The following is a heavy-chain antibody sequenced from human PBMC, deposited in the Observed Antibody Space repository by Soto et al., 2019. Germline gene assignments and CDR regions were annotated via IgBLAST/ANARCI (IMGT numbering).Heavy chain of an antibody. J-gene: IGHJ6*02. CDR2: ISSSGTAI. V-gene: IGHV3-48*02. CDR1: GFTFSSYS. D-gene: IGHD3-3*02. CDR3: ARDIMPRLGFYQCGMDV. Sequence: EEQLVESGGSLVQPGGSLRLSCAVSGFTFSSYSMNWVRQAPGKGLEWVSDISSSGTAIYSANSVKGRFTISRDNAKNSLYLQMNSLRDEDTAVYYCARDIMPRLGFYQCGMDVWGQGTTVTVSS.